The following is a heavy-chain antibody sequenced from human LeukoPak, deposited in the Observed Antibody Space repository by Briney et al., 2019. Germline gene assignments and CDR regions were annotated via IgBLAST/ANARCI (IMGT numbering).Heavy chain of an antibody. CDR1: GFTFSSYW. Sequence: GGSLRLSCAASGFTFSSYWMHWVRQAPGKGLVWVSRINSDGSSTSYADSVKGRFTISRDNAKNTLYLQMNSLRAEDTAVYFCTRSEFWSGYYQDAFDMWGQGTMVTVSS. CDR3: TRSEFWSGYYQDAFDM. J-gene: IGHJ3*02. CDR2: INSDGSST. V-gene: IGHV3-74*01. D-gene: IGHD3-3*01.